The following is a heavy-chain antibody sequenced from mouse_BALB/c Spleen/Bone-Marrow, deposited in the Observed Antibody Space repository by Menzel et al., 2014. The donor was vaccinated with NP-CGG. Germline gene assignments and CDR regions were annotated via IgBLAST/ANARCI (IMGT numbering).Heavy chain of an antibody. J-gene: IGHJ3*01. CDR3: NAGETGTFAY. V-gene: IGHV14-4*02. Sequence: EVQLVESGAELVRSGASVKLSCTASGFNIKDYYMHWVKQRPEQGLEWIGWIDPENGDTEYAPKFQGKATMTADTSSNTAYLQLSSLTSEDTAVYYCNAGETGTFAYWGQGTLVTVSA. CDR1: GFNIKDYY. D-gene: IGHD4-1*01. CDR2: IDPENGDT.